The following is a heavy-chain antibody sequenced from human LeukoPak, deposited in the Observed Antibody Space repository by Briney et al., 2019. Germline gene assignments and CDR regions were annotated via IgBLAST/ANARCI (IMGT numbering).Heavy chain of an antibody. CDR3: TGTRPFDY. CDR1: GASFSSSTYY. V-gene: IGHV4-39*01. Sequence: SESLSLTCTVPGASFSSSTYYWGWISQPPGKGLEWIGSIYYSGSTYYNTSLKSRVTMSVDTSKNQFSLKLSSVGARHAGGISATGTRPFDYWGQGTLVTVSS. CDR2: IYYSGST. D-gene: IGHD6-13*01. J-gene: IGHJ4*02.